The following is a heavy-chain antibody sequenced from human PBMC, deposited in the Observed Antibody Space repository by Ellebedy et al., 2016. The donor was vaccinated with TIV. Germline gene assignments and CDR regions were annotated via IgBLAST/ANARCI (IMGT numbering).Heavy chain of an antibody. J-gene: IGHJ2*01. V-gene: IGHV1-69*13. CDR3: ARDSGANFLGLSFGL. Sequence: AASVKVSCKASGGAFSNYAFNWVRQAPGQGLEWMGGIIPTFGRVQYAQKFQDRVTIAAVESTNTAYMELSSLRSEDTAVYYCARDSGANFLGLSFGLWGRGTLVTVSS. D-gene: IGHD4/OR15-4a*01. CDR2: IIPTFGRV. CDR1: GGAFSNYA.